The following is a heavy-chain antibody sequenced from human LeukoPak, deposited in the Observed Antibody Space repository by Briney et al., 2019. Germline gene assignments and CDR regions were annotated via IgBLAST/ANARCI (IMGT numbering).Heavy chain of an antibody. Sequence: GESLKISCKGSGYSFTSYWIGWVRPMPGKGVEWMGIIYPGDSDTRYSPSFQGQFTISADKSISTAYLQWSSLKASDTAMYYCARRGDGYNYDYYSYMDVWGKGTTVTVSS. D-gene: IGHD5-24*01. CDR1: GYSFTSYW. J-gene: IGHJ6*03. CDR3: ARRGDGYNYDYYSYMDV. CDR2: IYPGDSDT. V-gene: IGHV5-51*01.